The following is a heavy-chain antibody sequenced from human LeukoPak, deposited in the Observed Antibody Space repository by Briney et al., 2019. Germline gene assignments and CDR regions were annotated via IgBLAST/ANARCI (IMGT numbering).Heavy chain of an antibody. V-gene: IGHV4-34*01. Sequence: SETLSLTCAVYGGSFSGYYWSWIRQPPGKGLEWIGEINHIGSTNYNPSLKSRVTISVDTSKNQFSLKLSSVTAADTAVYYCARGLRCSSTSCYIRGRLNWFDPWGQGTLVTVSS. D-gene: IGHD2-2*02. CDR2: INHIGST. CDR3: ARGLRCSSTSCYIRGRLNWFDP. CDR1: GGSFSGYY. J-gene: IGHJ5*02.